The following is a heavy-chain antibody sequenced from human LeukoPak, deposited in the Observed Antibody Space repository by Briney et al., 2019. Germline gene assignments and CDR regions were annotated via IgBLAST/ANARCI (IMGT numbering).Heavy chain of an antibody. CDR2: ISAYNGNT. J-gene: IGHJ4*02. D-gene: IGHD2-2*01. CDR1: GYTFTSYA. V-gene: IGHV1-18*01. Sequence: GASVKVSCKASGYTFTSYAMNWVRQAPGQGLEWMGWISAYNGNTNYAQKLQGRVTMTTDTSTSTAYMELRSLRSDDTAVYYCARARLGYCSSTSCPADDYWGQGTLVTVSS. CDR3: ARARLGYCSSTSCPADDY.